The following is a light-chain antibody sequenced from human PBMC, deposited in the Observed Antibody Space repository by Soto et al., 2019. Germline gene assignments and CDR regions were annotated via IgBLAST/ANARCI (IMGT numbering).Light chain of an antibody. CDR3: HQYGGSPWT. CDR1: QSVSSSY. CDR2: GAS. V-gene: IGKV3-20*01. J-gene: IGKJ1*01. Sequence: EIVLTQSPGTLSLSPGERATLSCRASQSVSSSYLAWYQQKPGQAPRLLISGASIRATGIPDRFSGTGSGTDFTLTISRLEPEDFAVYYCHQYGGSPWTFGQGTKVDIK.